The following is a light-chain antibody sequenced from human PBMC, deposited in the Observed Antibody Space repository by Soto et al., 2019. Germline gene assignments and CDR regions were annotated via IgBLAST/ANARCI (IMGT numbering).Light chain of an antibody. CDR1: QSVLYTSNSKNY. J-gene: IGKJ4*01. V-gene: IGKV4-1*01. Sequence: EIVLTQSPATLSLSPGERATLSCRASQSVLYTSNSKNYLAWYQQKPGQPPKLLIYWASTRESGVPDRFSGSGSGTDFTLTISSLQAEDVAVYYCQQYYSSPQTFGGGTKVEIK. CDR2: WAS. CDR3: QQYYSSPQT.